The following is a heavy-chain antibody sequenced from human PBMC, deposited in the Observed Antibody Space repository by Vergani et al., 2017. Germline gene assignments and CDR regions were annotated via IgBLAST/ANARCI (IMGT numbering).Heavy chain of an antibody. CDR2: IIPIFGTA. V-gene: IGHV1-69*01. CDR3: ARGSLPYIAGAGTGAFDI. Sequence: QVQLVQSGAEVKKPGSSVKVSCKASGGTFSSYAISWVRQAPGQGLGWMGVIIPIFGTANYAQKFQGRVTITADESTSTPYMELSSLRSEDTAVYYCARGSLPYIAGAGTGAFDIWGQGTMVTVSS. D-gene: IGHD6-13*01. J-gene: IGHJ3*02. CDR1: GGTFSSYA.